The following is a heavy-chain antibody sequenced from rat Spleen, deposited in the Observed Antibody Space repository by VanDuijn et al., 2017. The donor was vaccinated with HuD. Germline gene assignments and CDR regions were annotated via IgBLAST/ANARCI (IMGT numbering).Heavy chain of an antibody. CDR1: GFSLSSHG. Sequence: QVQLKESGPGLVQPSQTLSLTCTVSGFSLSSHGVIWVRQPPGKGLEWMGVIWGNGNTNYTSALKSRLSISRDTSKSQVFLKMNSLRTDDTGTYYCTRDSNNNYGAYWYFDFWGPGTMVTVSS. V-gene: IGHV2-13*01. CDR2: IWGNGNT. J-gene: IGHJ1*01. D-gene: IGHD1-10*01. CDR3: TRDSNNNYGAYWYFDF.